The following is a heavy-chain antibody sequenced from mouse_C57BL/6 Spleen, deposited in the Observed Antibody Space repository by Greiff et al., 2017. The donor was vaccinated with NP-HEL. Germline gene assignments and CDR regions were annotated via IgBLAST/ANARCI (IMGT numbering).Heavy chain of an antibody. CDR1: GYTFTSYW. CDR3: ARCPNWPYAIDY. V-gene: IGHV1-52*01. D-gene: IGHD4-1*01. CDR2: IDPSNSET. Sequence: QVQLQQPGAELVRPGSSVKLSCKASGYTFTSYWMHWVKQRPIQGLEWIGNIDPSNSETHYNQKFKDKATLTVDKSSSTAYMQLSSLTSEDSAVYYCARCPNWPYAIDYWGQGTSVTVSS. J-gene: IGHJ4*01.